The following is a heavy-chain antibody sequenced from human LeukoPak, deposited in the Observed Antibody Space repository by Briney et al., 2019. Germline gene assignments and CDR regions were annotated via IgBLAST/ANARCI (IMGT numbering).Heavy chain of an antibody. Sequence: ASVKVSCRASGYTFTGYYMHWVRQAPGQGLEWMGRINPNSGGTSYAQKFQGRVTMTRGTSTSTVYMELSSLRSEDTAVYYCARDGIYCSGGSCYLNWFDPWGQGTLVTVSS. CDR2: INPNSGGT. CDR3: ARDGIYCSGGSCYLNWFDP. V-gene: IGHV1-2*06. D-gene: IGHD2-15*01. CDR1: GYTFTGYY. J-gene: IGHJ5*02.